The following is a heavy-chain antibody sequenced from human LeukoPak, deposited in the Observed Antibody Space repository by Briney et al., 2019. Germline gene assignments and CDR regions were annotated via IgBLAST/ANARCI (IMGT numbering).Heavy chain of an antibody. CDR1: GGSISSSNW. Sequence: SGTLSLTCAVSGGSISSSNWWSWVRQPPGKGLEWIGEIYHSGSTNYNPSLKSRVTISVDTSKNQFSLKLSSVTAADTAVYYSARGSAAARFDYWGQGTLVTVSS. CDR3: ARGSAAARFDY. V-gene: IGHV4-4*02. D-gene: IGHD6-13*01. J-gene: IGHJ4*02. CDR2: IYHSGST.